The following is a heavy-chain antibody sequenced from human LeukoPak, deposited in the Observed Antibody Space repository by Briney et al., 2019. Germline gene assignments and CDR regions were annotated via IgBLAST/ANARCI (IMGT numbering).Heavy chain of an antibody. Sequence: GGSLRLSCAASGFTFSSYAMHWVRQAPGKGLEWVAVISYDGSNKYYADSVKGRFTISRDNSKNTLYLQMNSLRAEDTAVYYCAKDNSGFLFFWDYWGQGTLVTVSS. D-gene: IGHD5-12*01. V-gene: IGHV3-30-3*01. CDR1: GFTFSSYA. CDR3: AKDNSGFLFFWDY. CDR2: ISYDGSNK. J-gene: IGHJ4*02.